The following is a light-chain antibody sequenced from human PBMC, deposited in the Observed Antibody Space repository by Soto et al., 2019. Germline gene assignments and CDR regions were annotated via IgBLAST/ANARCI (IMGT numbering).Light chain of an antibody. CDR2: EVS. J-gene: IGLJ1*01. Sequence: QSVLTQPASVSGSPGQSITISCTGTSSDVGSYRLVSWHQQHPGKAPKLIIYEVSKRPPGVSNRFSGSKSGNTASLTISGLQAEDEADYYCCSNAGSSTYVFGNGTKVTVL. V-gene: IGLV2-23*02. CDR1: SSDVGSYRL. CDR3: CSNAGSSTYV.